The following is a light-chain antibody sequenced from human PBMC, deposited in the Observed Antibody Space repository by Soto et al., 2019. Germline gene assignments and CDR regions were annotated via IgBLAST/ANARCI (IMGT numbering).Light chain of an antibody. V-gene: IGKV3-20*01. J-gene: IGKJ1*01. CDR3: QQYGSSRTWT. Sequence: EIVMTQSPATLSVSPGDRATLSCRASQSINSNLAWYQQKPGQAPRLLIYGASSRATGIPDRLSGSGSGTDFTLTISRLEPEDFAVYYCQQYGSSRTWTFGQGTKVDIK. CDR2: GAS. CDR1: QSINSN.